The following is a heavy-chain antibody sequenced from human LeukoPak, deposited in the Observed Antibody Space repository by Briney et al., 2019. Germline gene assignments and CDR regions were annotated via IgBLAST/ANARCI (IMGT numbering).Heavy chain of an antibody. D-gene: IGHD6-6*01. CDR3: ATEYSGYFDY. Sequence: PGGSLRLSCEASGFTFSSYAMHWVRQAPGKGLEWVAVMSYDGSNKYYADSLKGRFTISRDNAKNSLYLQMDSLRADDTAVYYCATEYSGYFDYWGQGTLVTVSS. CDR1: GFTFSSYA. J-gene: IGHJ4*02. V-gene: IGHV3-30*04. CDR2: MSYDGSNK.